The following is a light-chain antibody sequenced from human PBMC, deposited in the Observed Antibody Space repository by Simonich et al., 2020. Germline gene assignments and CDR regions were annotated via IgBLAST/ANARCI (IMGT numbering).Light chain of an antibody. V-gene: IGLV2-14*01. CDR2: DVS. CDR3: SSYTSRSTLV. Sequence: QSALTQPAPVSGSPGQSITISCTGTSSDVGGYNYVSWYQQHPGKAPKLMIYDVSKRPSGVSNRFSGSKSGNTASLTISGLQAEDEADYYCSSYTSRSTLVFGGGTKLTVL. CDR1: SSDVGGYNY. J-gene: IGLJ2*01.